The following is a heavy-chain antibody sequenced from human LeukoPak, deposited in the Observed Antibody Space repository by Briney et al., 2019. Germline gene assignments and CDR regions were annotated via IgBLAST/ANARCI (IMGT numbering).Heavy chain of an antibody. Sequence: GGSLRLSCAASGFSISSYWMHWVRQAPGKGLVWVSGINSDGSSTSYADSVKGRVTISRDNAKNTLYLQINSLRAEDTAVYYCARSGFFTYYYDTSGYHWFDPWGQGTLVTVSS. V-gene: IGHV3-74*01. D-gene: IGHD3-22*01. CDR1: GFSISSYW. CDR3: ARSGFFTYYYDTSGYHWFDP. CDR2: INSDGSST. J-gene: IGHJ5*02.